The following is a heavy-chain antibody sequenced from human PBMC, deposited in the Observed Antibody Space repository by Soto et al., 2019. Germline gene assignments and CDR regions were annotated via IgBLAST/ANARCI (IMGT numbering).Heavy chain of an antibody. J-gene: IGHJ3*02. D-gene: IGHD3-22*01. CDR2: ISGSGGST. Sequence: EVQLLESGGGLVQPGGSLRLSCAASGFIFSSYAMSWVRQAPGKGLEWVSAISGSGGSTYYADSVKGRFTISRDNSKDTVYLTMNRLRAEDTAVYYCAKDVLPSYYYSSGPHGWAFDIWGQGTMVTVSS. V-gene: IGHV3-23*01. CDR1: GFIFSSYA. CDR3: AKDVLPSYYYSSGPHGWAFDI.